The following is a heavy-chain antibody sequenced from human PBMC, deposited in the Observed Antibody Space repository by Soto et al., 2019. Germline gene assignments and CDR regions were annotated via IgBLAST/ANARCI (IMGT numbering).Heavy chain of an antibody. CDR2: FDPEDGET. CDR3: ATGAYDGSGYYYVRAFDI. Sequence: APVKVFCKVSGYTLTELSMHLVRQPPGKGLEWMGGFDPEDGETIYAQKFQGRGTMTEDTSTDTAYMERSSLRYEDTAVYSCATGAYDGSGYYYVRAFDIWGQGTMV. CDR1: GYTLTELS. J-gene: IGHJ3*02. D-gene: IGHD3-22*01. V-gene: IGHV1-24*01.